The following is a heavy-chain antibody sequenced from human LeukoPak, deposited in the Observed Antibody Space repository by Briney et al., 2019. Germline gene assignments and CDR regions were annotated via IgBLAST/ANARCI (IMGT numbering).Heavy chain of an antibody. CDR3: ARDKSGWSFFDY. Sequence: TSETLSLTCTVSGGSISSYYWSWIRQPPGKGLEWIGYIYYSGSTNYNPSLKSRVTISVDTSKNQFSLKLSSVTAADTAVYYCARDKSGWSFFDYWGQGTLVTVSS. V-gene: IGHV4-59*01. CDR1: GGSISSYY. D-gene: IGHD6-19*01. J-gene: IGHJ4*02. CDR2: IYYSGST.